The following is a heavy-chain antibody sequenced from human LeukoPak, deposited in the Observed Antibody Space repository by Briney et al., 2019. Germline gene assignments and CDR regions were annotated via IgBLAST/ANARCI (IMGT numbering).Heavy chain of an antibody. CDR3: ARDMNDYGDYYYYGMDV. D-gene: IGHD4-17*01. CDR1: GFTVSSTY. J-gene: IGHJ6*02. CDR2: IYTGGTT. V-gene: IGHV3-53*01. Sequence: AGGSLRLSCAASGFTVSSTYMSWVRQAPGKGLEWVSVIYTGGTTYYADSVKGRFTISRDSSKNTLYLQMNSLRAEDTAVYYCARDMNDYGDYYYYGMDVWGQGTTVTVSS.